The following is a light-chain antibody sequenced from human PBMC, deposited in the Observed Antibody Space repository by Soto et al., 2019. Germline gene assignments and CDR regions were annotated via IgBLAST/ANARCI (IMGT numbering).Light chain of an antibody. V-gene: IGKV1-8*01. CDR1: RGINRY. J-gene: IGKJ1*01. Sequence: APRMTQSPSSLFASTGDRVTITGRTKRGINRYSAWHQQTPEKAPNLLIYDASSLESGAPTRFSGSGSGTEFPLTITRLQPDDFATYCCQHHNRNMITFGQGTKVDIK. CDR3: QHHNRNMIT. CDR2: DAS.